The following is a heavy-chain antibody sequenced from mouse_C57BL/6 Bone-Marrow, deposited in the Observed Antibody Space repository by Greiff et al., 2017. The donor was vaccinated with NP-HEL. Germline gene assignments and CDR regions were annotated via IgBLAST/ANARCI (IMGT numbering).Heavy chain of an antibody. V-gene: IGHV1-18*01. CDR3: ARSYYYGSSLFAY. D-gene: IGHD1-1*01. J-gene: IGHJ3*01. Sequence: EVKLMESGPELVKPGASVKIPCKASGYTFTDYNMDWVKQSHGKSLEWIGDINPNNGGTIYNQKFKGKATLTVDKSSSTAYMELRSLTSEDTAVYYCARSYYYGSSLFAYWGQGTLVTVSA. CDR1: GYTFTDYN. CDR2: INPNNGGT.